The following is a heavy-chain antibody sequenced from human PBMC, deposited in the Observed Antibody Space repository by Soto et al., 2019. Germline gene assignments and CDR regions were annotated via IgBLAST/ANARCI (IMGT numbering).Heavy chain of an antibody. CDR3: TKSADSAGWGVDF. Sequence: EVQLVESGGGLVQPGGSLRLSCVASGLMFASYAMNWVRKASAKGLEWVSYISPGGDRIYYAESLKGRITISRDNARNSLSLQMNILSDEDTAVYYCTKSADSAGWGVDFWGQGTLVTVSS. CDR2: ISPGGDRI. D-gene: IGHD6-19*01. J-gene: IGHJ4*02. CDR1: GLMFASYA. V-gene: IGHV3-48*02.